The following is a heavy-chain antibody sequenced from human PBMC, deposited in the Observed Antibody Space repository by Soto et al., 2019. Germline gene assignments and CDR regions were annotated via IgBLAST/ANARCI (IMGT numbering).Heavy chain of an antibody. CDR2: ISYEGSKK. Sequence: GGSLRLSCAASGFTFSSYPIHCVRHSPFKGLEWVAAISYEGSKKFHADSVKGRFTISRDNSKNTLYLQMNSLRGEDTAVYYCARDNGYSYGRVAASGYWGQGTPVTVSS. CDR3: ARDNGYSYGRVAASGY. V-gene: IGHV3-30*03. CDR1: GFTFSSYP. J-gene: IGHJ4*02. D-gene: IGHD5-18*01.